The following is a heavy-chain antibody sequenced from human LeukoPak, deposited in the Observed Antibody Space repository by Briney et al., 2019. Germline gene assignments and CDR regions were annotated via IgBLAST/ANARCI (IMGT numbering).Heavy chain of an antibody. J-gene: IGHJ4*02. CDR2: IHTSGST. D-gene: IGHD6-19*01. Sequence: ASETLSLTCSVSGDSINTYYGSWIRQSAGEGLEWIGRIHTSGSTNYNPSLKSRVTMSVDTSKNQFSLKVSSVSAADTGVYYCARAPEFSSGWLLDCWGQGSLVTVSS. V-gene: IGHV4-4*07. CDR3: ARAPEFSSGWLLDC. CDR1: GDSINTYY.